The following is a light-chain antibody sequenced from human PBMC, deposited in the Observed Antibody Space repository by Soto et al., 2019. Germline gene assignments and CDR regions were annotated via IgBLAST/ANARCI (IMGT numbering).Light chain of an antibody. Sequence: QSALTQPASVSGSPGQSSTISCTGTSSYVCGYIYVSWHQQHPGTAPNLMIYDVSNRPSAVSNRFSGSKSGNTASLTISGLQAEDGADYYCGSLTSSNTLVFGGGTKLTVL. CDR1: SSYVCGYIY. J-gene: IGLJ2*01. V-gene: IGLV2-14*01. CDR3: GSLTSSNTLV. CDR2: DVS.